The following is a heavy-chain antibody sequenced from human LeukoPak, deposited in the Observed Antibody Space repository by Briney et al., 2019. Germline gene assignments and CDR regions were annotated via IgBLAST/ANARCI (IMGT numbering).Heavy chain of an antibody. CDR3: AVGCSGRTCYPAGWFDP. CDR1: GGSITSYY. Sequence: ASETLPLTCTVSGGSITSYYWSWIRQPPGKGLEWIGEINHSGSTNYNPSLKSRVTISVDTSKNQFSLKLSSVTAADTAVYYCAVGCSGRTCYPAGWFDPWGQGTLVTVSS. D-gene: IGHD2-15*01. CDR2: INHSGST. V-gene: IGHV4-59*01. J-gene: IGHJ5*02.